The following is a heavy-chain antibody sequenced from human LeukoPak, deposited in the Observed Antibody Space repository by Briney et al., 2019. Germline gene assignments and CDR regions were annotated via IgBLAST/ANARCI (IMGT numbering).Heavy chain of an antibody. D-gene: IGHD2-21*02. CDR2: IYYSGST. J-gene: IGHJ4*02. Sequence: PSETLSLTCTVSGGSISSYYWSWIRQPPGKGLEWIGYIYYSGSTNYNPSLKSRVTISVDTSKNQFSLKLSSVTAADTAVYYCARAGEVVTAIDYWGQGTLVTVSS. V-gene: IGHV4-59*01. CDR1: GGSISSYY. CDR3: ARAGEVVTAIDY.